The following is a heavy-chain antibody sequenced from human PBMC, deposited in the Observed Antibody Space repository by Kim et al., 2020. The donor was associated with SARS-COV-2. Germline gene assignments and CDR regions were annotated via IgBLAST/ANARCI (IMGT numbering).Heavy chain of an antibody. CDR2: INAGNGNT. Sequence: ASVKVSCKASGYTFTSYAMHWVRQAPGQRLEWMGWINAGNGNTKYSQKFQGRVTITRDTSASTAYMELSSLRSEDTAVYYCARGEYCSSTSCYPPFDYWGQGTLVTVSS. CDR3: ARGEYCSSTSCYPPFDY. J-gene: IGHJ4*02. V-gene: IGHV1-3*01. D-gene: IGHD2-2*01. CDR1: GYTFTSYA.